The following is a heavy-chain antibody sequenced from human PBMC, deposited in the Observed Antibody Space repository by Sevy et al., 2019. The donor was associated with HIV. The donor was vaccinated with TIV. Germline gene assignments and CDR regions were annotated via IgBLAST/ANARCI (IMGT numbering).Heavy chain of an antibody. J-gene: IGHJ3*02. CDR3: ARHCSSTSCSHAFHI. Sequence: SETLSLTCAVYGGSFSGYYWSWIRQPPGKGLEWIGEINYSGSTNYNPSLKSRVTISGDTSKNQFSLKLSSVTAADTAVYYCARHCSSTSCSHAFHIWGQGTMVTVSS. CDR1: GGSFSGYY. V-gene: IGHV4-34*01. D-gene: IGHD2-2*01. CDR2: INYSGST.